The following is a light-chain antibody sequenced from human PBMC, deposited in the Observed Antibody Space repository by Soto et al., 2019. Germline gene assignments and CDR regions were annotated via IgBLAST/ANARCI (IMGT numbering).Light chain of an antibody. Sequence: EIVLTQSPGTLSLFPGERATLSCRASQSLTTSYLAWYQQKPGQAPRLLIYGASSRATGIPDRFSGSGSGTDFTLTISRLEPEDFTVYYCQHYGSSPTFGQGTRLEIK. CDR1: QSLTTSY. J-gene: IGKJ5*01. V-gene: IGKV3-20*01. CDR2: GAS. CDR3: QHYGSSPT.